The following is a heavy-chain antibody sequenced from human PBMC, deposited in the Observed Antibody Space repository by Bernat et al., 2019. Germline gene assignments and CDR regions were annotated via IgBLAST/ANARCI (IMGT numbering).Heavy chain of an antibody. Sequence: EVQLVESGGDLVQPGGSLRVSCAASGFTFSDHHMDWVRQAPGKGLEWVGRTRNKAKSYTTEYAASVKGRFTISRDDSKNSLYLQMNSLKTEDTAVYYCARATGTGPDYYYYMDVWGKGTTVTVSS. CDR2: TRNKAKSYTT. CDR1: GFTFSDHH. V-gene: IGHV3-72*01. D-gene: IGHD1-1*01. CDR3: ARATGTGPDYYYYMDV. J-gene: IGHJ6*03.